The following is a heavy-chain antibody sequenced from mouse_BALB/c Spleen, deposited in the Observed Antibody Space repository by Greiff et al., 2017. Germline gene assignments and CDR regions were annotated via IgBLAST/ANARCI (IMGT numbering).Heavy chain of an antibody. V-gene: IGHV1-63*02. CDR3: AREAYDYGFAY. CDR1: GYTFTNYW. D-gene: IGHD2-4*01. CDR2: IYPGGGYT. Sequence: VQLQQSGAELVRPGTSVKISCKASGYTFTNYWLGWVKQRPGHGLEWIGDIYPGGGYTNYNEKFKGKATLTADTSSSTAYMQLSSLTSEDSAVYFCAREAYDYGFAYWGQGTLVTVSA. J-gene: IGHJ3*01.